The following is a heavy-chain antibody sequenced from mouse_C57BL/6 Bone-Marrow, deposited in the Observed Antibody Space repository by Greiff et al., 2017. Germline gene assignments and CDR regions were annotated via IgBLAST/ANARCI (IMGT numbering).Heavy chain of an antibody. CDR3: ARLAQATAWFAY. Sequence: EVKLVESGGGLVQPGGSLKLSCAASGFTFSDYYMYWVRQTPEKRLEWVAYISNGGGSTYYPDTVKVRFPISRDNAKNTLYLQMSRLKSEDTAMYSCARLAQATAWFAYWGQGTLVTVSA. V-gene: IGHV5-12*01. CDR2: ISNGGGST. J-gene: IGHJ3*01. D-gene: IGHD3-2*02. CDR1: GFTFSDYY.